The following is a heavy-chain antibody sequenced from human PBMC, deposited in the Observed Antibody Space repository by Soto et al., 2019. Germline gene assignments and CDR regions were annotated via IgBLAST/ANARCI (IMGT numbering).Heavy chain of an antibody. J-gene: IGHJ4*02. Sequence: PRLSCAASAFTFSSYGMHWVRQAPGKGLEWLXVISSXGSNKSHADSXXGRFTISXXXSKHTLYMQMNSLRAEDTAVYYCAPWFGAFNYWGQGTLVTVSS. V-gene: IGHV3-30*03. CDR3: APWFGAFNY. CDR2: ISSXGSNK. D-gene: IGHD3-10*01. CDR1: AFTFSSYG.